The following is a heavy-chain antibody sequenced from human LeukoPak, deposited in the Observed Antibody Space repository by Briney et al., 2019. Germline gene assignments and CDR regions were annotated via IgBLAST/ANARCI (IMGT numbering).Heavy chain of an antibody. D-gene: IGHD3-3*01. CDR3: ARDGVTIFGVVIAYNWFDP. Sequence: EASVKVSCKASGYTFTSYGISWVRQAPGQGFEWMGWISAYNGNTNYAQKLQGRVTMTTDTSTSTAYMELRSLRSDDTAVYYCARDGVTIFGVVIAYNWFDPWGQGTLVTVSS. V-gene: IGHV1-18*01. CDR1: GYTFTSYG. CDR2: ISAYNGNT. J-gene: IGHJ5*02.